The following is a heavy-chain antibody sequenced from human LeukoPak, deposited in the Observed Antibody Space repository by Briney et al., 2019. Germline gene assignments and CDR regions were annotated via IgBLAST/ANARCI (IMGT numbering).Heavy chain of an antibody. CDR1: GFTFSNAW. CDR2: IKSKTDGGTT. D-gene: IGHD6-19*01. CDR3: TTGVAVAGTVYYYYMDV. V-gene: IGHV3-15*01. Sequence: GGSLRLSCAASGFTFSNAWMSWVRQAPGKGLEWVGRIKSKTDGGTTDYAAPVKGRFTISRDDSKNTLYLQMNSLKTEDTAVYYCTTGVAVAGTVYYYYMDVWGKGTTVTVSS. J-gene: IGHJ6*03.